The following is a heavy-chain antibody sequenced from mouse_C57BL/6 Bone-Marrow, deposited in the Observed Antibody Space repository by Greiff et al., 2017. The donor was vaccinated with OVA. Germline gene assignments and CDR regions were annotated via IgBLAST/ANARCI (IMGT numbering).Heavy chain of an antibody. D-gene: IGHD1-1*02. CDR2: ISSGSSTI. CDR3: AREELRWYYFDY. CDR1: GFTFSDYG. Sequence: VQLQQSGGGLVKPGGSLKLSCAASGFTFSDYGMHWVRQAPEKGLEWVAYISSGSSTIYYADTVKGRFTISRDNAKNTLFLQMTSLRSEDTAMYYCAREELRWYYFDYWGQGTTLTVSS. J-gene: IGHJ2*01. V-gene: IGHV5-17*01.